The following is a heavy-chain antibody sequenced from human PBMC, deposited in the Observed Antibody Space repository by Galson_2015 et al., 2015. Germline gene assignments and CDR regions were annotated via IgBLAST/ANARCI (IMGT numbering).Heavy chain of an antibody. CDR2: ISSGGATL. D-gene: IGHD3-22*01. V-gene: IGHV3-11*01. Sequence: SLRLSCAASGFTFSDYYMTWVRQAPGKGLEWISYISSGGATLYYADSVKGRFTISRDNAKNSLYLQMNSLRAEDTAVYYCARDRSATYYDTGGFLRYWGQGTLVTVSS. CDR3: ARDRSATYYDTGGFLRY. J-gene: IGHJ4*02. CDR1: GFTFSDYY.